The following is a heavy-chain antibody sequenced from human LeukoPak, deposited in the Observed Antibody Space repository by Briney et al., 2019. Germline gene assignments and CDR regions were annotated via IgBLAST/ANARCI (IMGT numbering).Heavy chain of an antibody. Sequence: PGGSLRLSCAASGFTFSSYAMSWVRQAPGKGPEWVANINQDGSAKYYLDSVKGRFTISRDNAKNSLYLQMSSLRAEETALYYCARHQPGHSSGRLDYWGQGTLVTVSS. J-gene: IGHJ4*02. CDR1: GFTFSSYA. D-gene: IGHD3-22*01. CDR3: ARHQPGHSSGRLDY. V-gene: IGHV3-7*01. CDR2: INQDGSAK.